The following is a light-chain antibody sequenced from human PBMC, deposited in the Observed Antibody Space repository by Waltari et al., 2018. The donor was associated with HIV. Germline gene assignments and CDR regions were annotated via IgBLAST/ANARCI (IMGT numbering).Light chain of an antibody. V-gene: IGLV1-47*01. CDR3: STWDDSLKDVL. CDR1: SSNVGRNA. Sequence: QSALTQPPSASGTPGQRVTISCSGSSSNVGRNAVYWYQKFPGSAPQLVIYRDNQRPPGVSDRFSGSKSGAEASLAISGLRSEDEADFYCSTWDDSLKDVLFGGGTKLTVL. CDR2: RDN. J-gene: IGLJ2*01.